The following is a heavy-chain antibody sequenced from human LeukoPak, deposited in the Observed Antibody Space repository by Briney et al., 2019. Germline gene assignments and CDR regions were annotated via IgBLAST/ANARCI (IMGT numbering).Heavy chain of an antibody. CDR3: ARNYYDSSAYYYFDY. J-gene: IGHJ4*02. V-gene: IGHV3-30*03. CDR2: ISYDGSNK. D-gene: IGHD3-22*01. Sequence: GRSLRLSCAASGFTFSSYGMHWVRQAPGKGLEWVALISYDGSNKYYADSVKGRFTISRDNSKNTLYLQMNSLRAEDTAVYYCARNYYDSSAYYYFDYWGQGTLVTVSS. CDR1: GFTFSSYG.